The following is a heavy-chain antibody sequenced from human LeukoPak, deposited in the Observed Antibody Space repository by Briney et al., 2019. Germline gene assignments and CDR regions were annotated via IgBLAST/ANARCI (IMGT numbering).Heavy chain of an antibody. CDR1: GFTFSSYW. CDR3: ARDLKKVQWLGWFDP. Sequence: GGSLRLSCAASGFTFSSYWMHWVRQAPGKGLVWVSRINSDGSSTSYADSVKGRFTISRDNAKNSLYLQMNSLRAEDTAVYYCARDLKKVQWLGWFDPWGQGTLVTVSS. D-gene: IGHD6-19*01. CDR2: INSDGSST. V-gene: IGHV3-74*01. J-gene: IGHJ5*02.